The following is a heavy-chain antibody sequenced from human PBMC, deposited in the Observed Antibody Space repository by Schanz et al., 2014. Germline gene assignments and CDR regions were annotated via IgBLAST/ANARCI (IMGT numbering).Heavy chain of an antibody. CDR2: ISSSSSYT. D-gene: IGHD2-2*01. J-gene: IGHJ4*02. V-gene: IGHV3-11*05. CDR3: AKVAPAATYLDS. Sequence: VQLVESGGGLVKPGGSLRLSCTASRIIFSDYYMSWIRQAPGKGLEWVSYISSSSSYTNYADSVKGRFTISRDNSKNTLYLQMNSLSAEDTAVYYCAKVAPAATYLDSWGLGTLVTVSS. CDR1: RIIFSDYY.